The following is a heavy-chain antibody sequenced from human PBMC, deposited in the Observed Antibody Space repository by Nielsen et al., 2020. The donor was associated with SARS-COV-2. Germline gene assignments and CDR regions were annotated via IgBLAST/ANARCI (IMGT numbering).Heavy chain of an antibody. V-gene: IGHV3-33*03. CDR1: GFTFSRYG. Sequence: LKISCAASGFTFSRYGMHWVRQAPGKGLEWVAVIWYDGSNKYYADSVKGRFTISRDNAKNSLYLQMNSLRAEDTALYYCAKLAYGDYGNDYWGQGTLVTVSS. D-gene: IGHD4-17*01. CDR2: IWYDGSNK. CDR3: AKLAYGDYGNDY. J-gene: IGHJ4*02.